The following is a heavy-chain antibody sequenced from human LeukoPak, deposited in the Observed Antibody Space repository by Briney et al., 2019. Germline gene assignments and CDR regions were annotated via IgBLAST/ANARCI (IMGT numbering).Heavy chain of an antibody. CDR1: GGSISSYY. CDR2: IYYSGST. D-gene: IGHD6-6*01. V-gene: IGHV4-59*08. J-gene: IGHJ4*02. CDR3: ARGWESSSSPYYFDY. Sequence: PSETLSLTCTVSGGSISSYYWSWIRQPPGKGLEWIGYIYYSGSTNYNPSLKSRVTISVDTSKNQFSLKLSSVTAADTAVYYCARGWESSSSPYYFDYWGQGTLVTVSS.